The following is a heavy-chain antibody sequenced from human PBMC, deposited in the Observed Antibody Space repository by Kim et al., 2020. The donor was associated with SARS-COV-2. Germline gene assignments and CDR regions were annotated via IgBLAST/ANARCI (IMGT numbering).Heavy chain of an antibody. V-gene: IGHV4-39*01. CDR2: IYYSGTT. D-gene: IGHD6-13*01. J-gene: IGHJ4*02. CDR3: ARRIHQSSSWHHDN. Sequence: SETLSLTCTVSGGSVSSSDCYWGWIRQPPGKGLEWIGTIYYSGTTYQNPSRKSRVTISVDTSNNQFSLNLRSVTAADTAVYYCARRIHQSSSWHHDNWGQGTLVTVSS. CDR1: GGSVSSSDCY.